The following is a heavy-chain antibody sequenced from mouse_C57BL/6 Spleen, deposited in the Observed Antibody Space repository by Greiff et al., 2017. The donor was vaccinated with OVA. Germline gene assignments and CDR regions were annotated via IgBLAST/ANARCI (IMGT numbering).Heavy chain of an antibody. CDR3: ARERGVYYYGSSYSAMDY. D-gene: IGHD1-1*01. CDR2: ISDGGSYT. V-gene: IGHV5-4*01. CDR1: GFTFSSYA. J-gene: IGHJ4*01. Sequence: EVMLVESGGGLVKPGGSLKLSCAASGFTFSSYAMSWVRQTPEKRLEWVATISDGGSYTYYPDNVKGRFTISRDNAKNNLYLQMSHLKSEDTAMYYCARERGVYYYGSSYSAMDYWGQGTSVTVSS.